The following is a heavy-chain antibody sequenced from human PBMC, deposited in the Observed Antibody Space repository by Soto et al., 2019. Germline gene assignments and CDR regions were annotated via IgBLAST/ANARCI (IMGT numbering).Heavy chain of an antibody. CDR3: ARDRSGYDFDF. Sequence: QSQTLSLTCAISGDRVSSNSAAWNWIRPSPSRGLEWLGRTYSRSKWYNDYAVSVKSRIIINPATSKNQFSLQLNSVTPEDTAVYYCARDRSGYDFDFWGQGTLVTVSS. CDR2: TYSRSKWYN. D-gene: IGHD5-12*01. V-gene: IGHV6-1*01. CDR1: GDRVSSNSAA. J-gene: IGHJ4*02.